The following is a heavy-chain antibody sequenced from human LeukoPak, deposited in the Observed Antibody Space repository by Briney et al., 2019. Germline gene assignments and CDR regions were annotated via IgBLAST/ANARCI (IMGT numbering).Heavy chain of an antibody. V-gene: IGHV3-7*05. J-gene: IGHJ6*02. CDR2: IKQDGSEK. CDR3: GKRVYYGRYL. CDR1: GFPFSNYW. Sequence: GGSLTLSCAASGFPFSNYWMSWVCQAPAKGLEWVANIKQDGSEKYYVDSVKGRFTISRDNATNSLYLQLDSLRAEDTAVYYCGKRVYYGRYLCGQRTTVTASS.